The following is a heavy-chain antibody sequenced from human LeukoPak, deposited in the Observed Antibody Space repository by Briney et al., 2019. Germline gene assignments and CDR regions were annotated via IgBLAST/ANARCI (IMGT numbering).Heavy chain of an antibody. D-gene: IGHD2-2*01. CDR2: IKQDGSEK. CDR3: ARDWPDIVVVPAASDY. CDR1: GFTFSSYW. Sequence: GGSLRLSCAASGFTFSSYWMSWVRQAPGKGLEWVANIKQDGSEKYYVDSVKGRFTISRDNAKNSLYLQMNSLRAEDTAAYYCARDWPDIVVVPAASDYWGQGTLVTVSS. V-gene: IGHV3-7*01. J-gene: IGHJ4*02.